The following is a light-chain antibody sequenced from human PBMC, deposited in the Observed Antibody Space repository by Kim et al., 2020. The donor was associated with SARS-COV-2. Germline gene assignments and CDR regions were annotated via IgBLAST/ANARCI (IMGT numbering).Light chain of an antibody. Sequence: EVVMTQSPATLSVSPGESATLSCRASQSVRSNLAWYQQKSGQVPRLLIYAASTRAAGIPSRFSGSGSGTEFTLTISSLQSEDFAVYYCQKYTNWPRTFGQGTKVDIK. J-gene: IGKJ1*01. CDR2: AAS. V-gene: IGKV3-15*01. CDR3: QKYTNWPRT. CDR1: QSVRSN.